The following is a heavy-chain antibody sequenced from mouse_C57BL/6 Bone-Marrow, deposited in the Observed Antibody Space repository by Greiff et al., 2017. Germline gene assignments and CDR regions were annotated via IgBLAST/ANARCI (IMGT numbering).Heavy chain of an antibody. CDR3: ARWGDY. Sequence: LVKPGASVKISCKASGYTFTDYYMNWVKQSHGKSLEWIGDINPNNGGTSYNQKFKGKATLTVDKSSSTAYMELRSLTSEDSAVYYCARWGDYWGQGTTLTVSS. J-gene: IGHJ2*01. CDR1: GYTFTDYY. CDR2: INPNNGGT. V-gene: IGHV1-26*01.